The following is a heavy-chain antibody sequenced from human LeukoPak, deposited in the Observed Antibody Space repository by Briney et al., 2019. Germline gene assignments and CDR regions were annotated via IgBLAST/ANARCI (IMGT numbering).Heavy chain of an antibody. V-gene: IGHV1-18*01. CDR1: GYTFTSYG. J-gene: IGHJ4*02. CDR3: ARDSGYCSSTSCYDEAFDY. D-gene: IGHD2-2*01. Sequence: ASVTVSCKASGYTFTSYGISWVRQAPGQGIEWMGWISAYNGNTNYAQKLQGRVTITTDTSTSTAYMELRSLRSDDTAVYYCARDSGYCSSTSCYDEAFDYWGQGTLVTVSS. CDR2: ISAYNGNT.